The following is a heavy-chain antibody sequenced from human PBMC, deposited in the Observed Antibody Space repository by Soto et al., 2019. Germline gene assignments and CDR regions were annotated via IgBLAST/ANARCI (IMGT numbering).Heavy chain of an antibody. J-gene: IGHJ6*03. CDR1: GGSISSGGYY. CDR2: IYYSGST. D-gene: IGHD2-2*01. Sequence: PSETLSLTCTVSGGSISSGGYYWSWIRQHPGKGLEWIGYIYYSGSTYYNPSLKSRVTISVDTSKNQFSLKLSSVTAADTAVYYCAREGRDIVVVPAATLLDYYYYYMDVWGKGTTVTVSS. V-gene: IGHV4-31*03. CDR3: AREGRDIVVVPAATLLDYYYYYMDV.